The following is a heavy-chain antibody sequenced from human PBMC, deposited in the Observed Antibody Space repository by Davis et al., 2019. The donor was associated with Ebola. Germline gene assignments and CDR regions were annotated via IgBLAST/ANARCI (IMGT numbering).Heavy chain of an antibody. CDR3: ARAQFPTTSDY. CDR2: INPHNGNT. D-gene: IGHD1-1*01. J-gene: IGHJ4*02. CDR1: GYTFTNYG. V-gene: IGHV1-18*04. Sequence: ASVKVSCKASGYTFTNYGITWVRQAPGQGLEWMGWINPHNGNTNYAPNVQGRVTMTTDTSTSTAYMEVGSLRSDDTAVYYCARAQFPTTSDYWGQGTLVTVSS.